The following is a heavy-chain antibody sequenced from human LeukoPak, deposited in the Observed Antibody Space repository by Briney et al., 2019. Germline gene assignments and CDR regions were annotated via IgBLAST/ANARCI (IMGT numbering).Heavy chain of an antibody. V-gene: IGHV3-23*01. CDR2: ISGSGGST. CDR3: AIDVAFGAGTTLGFDY. D-gene: IGHD1-1*01. J-gene: IGHJ4*02. CDR1: GFTFSSYA. Sequence: PGGSLRLSCAASGFTFSSYAMSWVRQAPGKGLEWVSAISGSGGSTYYADSVKGRFTISRDNSKNTLYLQMNSLRAEDTAVYYCAIDVAFGAGTTLGFDYWGQGTLVSVSS.